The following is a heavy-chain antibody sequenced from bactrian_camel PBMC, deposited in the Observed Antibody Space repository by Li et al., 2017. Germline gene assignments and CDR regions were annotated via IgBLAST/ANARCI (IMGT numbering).Heavy chain of an antibody. CDR1: GYTYSSVC. J-gene: IGHJ4*01. D-gene: IGHD5*01. V-gene: IGHV3S6*01. CDR2: IRRDGDE. CDR3: ANLGDDGLEAH. Sequence: HVQLVESGGGSVQAGGSLRLSCTASGYTYSSVCLAWFRQAPGKAREGIAGIRRDGDEYYADSVKGRFTISRDNAKNTLYLQLNSLKTEDMAMYYCANLGDDGLEAHWGQGTHVTVS.